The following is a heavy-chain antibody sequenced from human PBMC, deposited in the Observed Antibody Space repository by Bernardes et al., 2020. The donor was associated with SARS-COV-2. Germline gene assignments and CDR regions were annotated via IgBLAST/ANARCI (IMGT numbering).Heavy chain of an antibody. Sequence: SSTLSLTCTVSGGSVGSGGSSWSWIRQPTGKGLEWIGYIYSSGSTTYNPSLKSRVTISVDTSKNQFSLKLRSVTAADTAVYYCARDPGFGALSWFDPWGQGTLVTVSS. CDR1: GGSVGSGGSS. CDR2: IYSSGST. CDR3: ARDPGFGALSWFDP. D-gene: IGHD3-10*01. J-gene: IGHJ5*02. V-gene: IGHV4-61*08.